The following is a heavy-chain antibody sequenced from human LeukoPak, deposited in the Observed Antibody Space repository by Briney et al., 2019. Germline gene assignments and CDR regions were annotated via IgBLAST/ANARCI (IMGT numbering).Heavy chain of an antibody. CDR1: GFTFSSYA. V-gene: IGHV3-23*01. J-gene: IGHJ6*02. Sequence: GGSLRLSCAASGFTFSSYAMNWVRQAPGKGPEWVSGISGSGGSTYYADSVKGRFTISRDNSKNTLYLQMNSLKTEDTAVYYCALVMDVWGQGTTVTVSS. CDR2: ISGSGGST. CDR3: ALVMDV.